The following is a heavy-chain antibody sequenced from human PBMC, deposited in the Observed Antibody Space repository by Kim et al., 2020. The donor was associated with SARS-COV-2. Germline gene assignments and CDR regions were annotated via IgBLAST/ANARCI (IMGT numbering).Heavy chain of an antibody. Sequence: GGSLRLSCVASGFTFSSYWMTWVRQAPGKGLKWVANIKQDGSQIHYVDSVKGRFTISRDNAKNSLYLQMNSLRGEDTAVYYCARATEPAWGSYPLYWGQGTLVTVSS. V-gene: IGHV3-7*01. J-gene: IGHJ4*02. CDR1: GFTFSSYW. D-gene: IGHD1-26*01. CDR3: ARATEPAWGSYPLY. CDR2: IKQDGSQI.